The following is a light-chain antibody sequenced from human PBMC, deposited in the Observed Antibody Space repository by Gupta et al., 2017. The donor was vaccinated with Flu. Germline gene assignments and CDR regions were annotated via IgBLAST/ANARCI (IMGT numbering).Light chain of an antibody. CDR1: NIGSKS. V-gene: IGLV3-21*02. CDR2: DDS. J-gene: IGLJ2*01. CDR3: QVWDSSSDHPL. Sequence: SYLLPQPPSVSVDPGQTARITWGGNNIGSKSLHWYRQKPVQAPVLVVYDDSHRPSGIPERFSGSNSGNTATLTISKVEAGDEADYYCQVWDSSSDHPLFGGGTKLTVL.